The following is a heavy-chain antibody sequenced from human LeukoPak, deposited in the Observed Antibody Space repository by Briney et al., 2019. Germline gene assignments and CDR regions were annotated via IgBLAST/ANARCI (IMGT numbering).Heavy chain of an antibody. CDR2: INHSGST. CDR3: ARGGLDYSSSWYRRINWFDP. Sequence: PSESLSLTCAVYGGSFSSYYWSWIRQPPGKGLEWIAEINHSGSTTYNPSLKSRVTTPLNTSKNHFPLKLSAGTAADTPAYYCARGGLDYSSSWYRRINWFDPSGEGTLVTVSS. D-gene: IGHD6-13*01. V-gene: IGHV4-34*01. CDR1: GGSFSSYY. J-gene: IGHJ5*02.